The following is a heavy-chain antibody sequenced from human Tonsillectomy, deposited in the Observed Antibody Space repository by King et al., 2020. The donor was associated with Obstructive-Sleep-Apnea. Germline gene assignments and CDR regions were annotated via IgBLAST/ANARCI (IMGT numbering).Heavy chain of an antibody. CDR1: GFNFGDYS. CDR3: VSDRNWAFDH. V-gene: IGHV3-48*04. CDR2: VFTSNDMR. D-gene: IGHD7-27*01. J-gene: IGHJ4*02. Sequence: VQLVESGGGLVQPGGSLRLSCAASGFNFGDYSMNWVRQAPGKGLEWISYVFTSNDMRRYADSVGGRFTISRDSAKNALYLQMDSLRAEDTALYFCVSDRNWAFDHWGQGTLVTVSS.